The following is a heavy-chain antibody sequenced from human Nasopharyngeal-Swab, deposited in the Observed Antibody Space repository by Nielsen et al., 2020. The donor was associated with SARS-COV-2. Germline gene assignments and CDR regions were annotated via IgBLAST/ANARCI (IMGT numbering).Heavy chain of an antibody. CDR2: FDPEDGET. Sequence: ASVKVSCKVSGYTLTELSMHWVRQAPGKGLEWMGGFDPEDGETIYAQKFQGRVTMTEDTSTDTAYMELSSLRSEDTAVCYCATDLMVAARPWGSFDYWGQGTLVTVSS. V-gene: IGHV1-24*01. CDR3: ATDLMVAARPWGSFDY. D-gene: IGHD6-6*01. J-gene: IGHJ4*02. CDR1: GYTLTELS.